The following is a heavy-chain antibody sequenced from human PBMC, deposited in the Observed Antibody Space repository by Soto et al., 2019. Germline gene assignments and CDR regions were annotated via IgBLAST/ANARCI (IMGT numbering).Heavy chain of an antibody. V-gene: IGHV1-69*13. Sequence: VTCWGRASVSTFSGYAIKWVRQAPGQGLEWMGGIIPIFGTANYAQKFQGRVTITADESTSTAYMELSSLRSEDTAVYYCARGPITMVRGVIIEEDYYYYYYGMDVWGQGTTVTVSS. CDR3: ARGPITMVRGVIIEEDYYYYYYGMDV. J-gene: IGHJ6*02. CDR2: IIPIFGTA. D-gene: IGHD3-10*01. CDR1: VSTFSGYA.